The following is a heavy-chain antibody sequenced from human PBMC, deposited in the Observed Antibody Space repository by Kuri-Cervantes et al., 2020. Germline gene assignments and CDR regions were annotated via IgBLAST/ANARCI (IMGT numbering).Heavy chain of an antibody. J-gene: IGHJ5*02. D-gene: IGHD2-2*01. CDR2: IYTSGST. V-gene: IGHV4-4*07. CDR1: GGSISSYY. CDR3: ARAKQALRYCSSTSCFPRWFDP. Sequence: GSLRLSCTVSGGSISSYYWSWIRQPAGKGLEWIGRIYTSGSTNYNPSLKSRVTMSVDTSKNQFSLKLSSVTAADTAVYYCARAKQALRYCSSTSCFPRWFDPWGQGTLVTVSS.